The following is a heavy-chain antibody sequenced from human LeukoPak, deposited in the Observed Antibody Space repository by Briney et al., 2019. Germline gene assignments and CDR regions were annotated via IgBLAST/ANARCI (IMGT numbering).Heavy chain of an antibody. CDR1: GFTFSSNS. CDR2: ISSASGSI. J-gene: IGHJ4*02. CDR3: ARLPAYCSSTSCYYDY. V-gene: IGHV3-48*04. Sequence: PGGSLRLSCVASGFTFSSNSMNWVRQAPGKGLEWVSYISSASGSIYYADSVEGRFTVSRDNAKNSLFLQMNSLRAEDTAVYYCARLPAYCSSTSCYYDYWGQGTLVTVSS. D-gene: IGHD2-2*01.